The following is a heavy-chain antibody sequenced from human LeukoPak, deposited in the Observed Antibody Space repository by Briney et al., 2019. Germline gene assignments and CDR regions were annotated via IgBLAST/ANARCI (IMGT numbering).Heavy chain of an antibody. V-gene: IGHV4-34*01. CDR2: INHSGST. J-gene: IGHJ3*02. D-gene: IGHD6-6*01. CDR1: GGSFSGCY. Sequence: SETLSLTCAVYGGSFSGCYWSWIRQPPGKGLEWIGEINHSGSTNYNPSLKSRVTISVDTSKNQFSLKLSSVTAADTAVYYCARIDSSSSAFDIWGQGTMVTVSS. CDR3: ARIDSSSSAFDI.